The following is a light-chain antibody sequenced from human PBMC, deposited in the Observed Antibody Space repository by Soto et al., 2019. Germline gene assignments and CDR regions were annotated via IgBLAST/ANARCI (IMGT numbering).Light chain of an antibody. CDR1: SSDVGAYDY. V-gene: IGLV2-14*01. Sequence: QSVLTQPASVSGSPGQSITISCTGTSSDVGAYDYVSWYQQHPGNAPKLLIYEVIHRPSGVSDRFSGSKSGNTAPLTISGLRAEDEADFYCSSYTSTNTLVFGTGTKVTVL. J-gene: IGLJ1*01. CDR2: EVI. CDR3: SSYTSTNTLV.